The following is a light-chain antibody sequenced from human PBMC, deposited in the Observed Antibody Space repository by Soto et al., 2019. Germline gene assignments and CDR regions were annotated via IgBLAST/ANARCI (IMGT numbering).Light chain of an antibody. Sequence: DIQMTQSPSSVSASVGDTVTITCRASQGIRSWLAWYQQKPGKAPKLLIYAASSLQGGVPSRFGGSVSGTDFTLPISSLQPEDFATYYCQQANSFPFTFGPGTKVDIK. CDR2: AAS. CDR3: QQANSFPFT. CDR1: QGIRSW. J-gene: IGKJ3*01. V-gene: IGKV1D-12*01.